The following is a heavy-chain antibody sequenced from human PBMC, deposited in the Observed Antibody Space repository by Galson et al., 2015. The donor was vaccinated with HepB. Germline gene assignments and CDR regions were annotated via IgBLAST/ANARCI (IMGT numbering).Heavy chain of an antibody. V-gene: IGHV3-33*01. J-gene: IGHJ4*02. CDR1: GFTFSSYG. CDR2: IWYDGSNK. D-gene: IGHD2-21*02. Sequence: SLRLSCAASGFTFSSYGMHWVRQAPGKGLEWVAVIWYDGSNKYYADSVKGRFTISRDNSKNTLYLQMNSLRAEDTAVYYCARSDVVTAIPLDYWGQGTLVTVSS. CDR3: ARSDVVTAIPLDY.